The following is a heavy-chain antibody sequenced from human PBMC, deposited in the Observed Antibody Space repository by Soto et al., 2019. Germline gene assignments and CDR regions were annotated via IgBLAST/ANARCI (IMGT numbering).Heavy chain of an antibody. D-gene: IGHD6-13*01. CDR2: IIPIFGTA. CDR3: AREAGSSSLNYGMDV. CDR1: GGTFSSYA. J-gene: IGHJ6*02. Sequence: SVKVSCKASGGTFSSYAISWVRQAPGQGLEWMGGIIPIFGTANYAQKFQGRVTITADESTSTAYMELSSLRSEDTAVYYCAREAGSSSLNYGMDVWGQGTTVTVSS. V-gene: IGHV1-69*13.